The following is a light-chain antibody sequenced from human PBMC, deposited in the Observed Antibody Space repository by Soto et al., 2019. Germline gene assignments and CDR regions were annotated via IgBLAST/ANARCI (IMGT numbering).Light chain of an antibody. CDR2: EVS. CDR1: SSDVGGYNY. J-gene: IGLJ2*01. Sequence: QSALTQPASVSGSPGQSITISCTGTSSDVGGYNYVSWYQQHPGKAPKLMIYEVSNRPSGVSIRFSGSKSGNTASLTISGLQAEDEADYHCSSYTSSSTLRLFGGGTKLTVL. V-gene: IGLV2-14*01. CDR3: SSYTSSSTLRL.